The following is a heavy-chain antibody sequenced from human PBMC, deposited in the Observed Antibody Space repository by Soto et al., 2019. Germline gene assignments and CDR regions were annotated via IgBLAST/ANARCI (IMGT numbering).Heavy chain of an antibody. V-gene: IGHV4-31*03. CDR2: TSNSVST. J-gene: IGHJ5*02. CDR1: GGSISRGGYY. Sequence: QVQLQESGPGLVKPSETLSLTCTVSGGSISRGGYYWSWIRQNPGKGLEWIGYTSNSVSTYYNPSLKSRVTISVDTSKNQFSLKLTSVTAADTAVYYCAGDPAPWGQGTLVTVSS. CDR3: AGDPAP.